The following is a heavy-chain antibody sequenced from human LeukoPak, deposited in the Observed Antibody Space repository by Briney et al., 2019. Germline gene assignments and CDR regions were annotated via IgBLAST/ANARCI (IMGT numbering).Heavy chain of an antibody. Sequence: SETLSLTCTVSGGSISSYYWSWIRQPAGNGLEWIGRIYTSGSTNYNPSLKSRVTMSVDTSKNQFSLKLSSVTAADTAVYYCARDSGDYYDSSGAIDYWGQGTLVTVSS. D-gene: IGHD3-22*01. V-gene: IGHV4-4*07. CDR3: ARDSGDYYDSSGAIDY. CDR1: GGSISSYY. CDR2: IYTSGST. J-gene: IGHJ4*02.